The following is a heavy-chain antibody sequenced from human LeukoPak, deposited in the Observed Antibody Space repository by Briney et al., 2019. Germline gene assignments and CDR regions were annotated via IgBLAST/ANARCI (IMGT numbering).Heavy chain of an antibody. CDR3: ASGLIEEVGYASDY. Sequence: PGGSLRLSCAASGFTFSSYSMNWVRQAPGKGLEWVSSISSSSSYIYYADSVKGRFTISRDNAKNSLYLQMNSLRAEDTAVYYCASGLIEEVGYASDYWGQGTLVTVSS. CDR1: GFTFSSYS. V-gene: IGHV3-21*01. CDR2: ISSSSSYI. D-gene: IGHD5-12*01. J-gene: IGHJ4*02.